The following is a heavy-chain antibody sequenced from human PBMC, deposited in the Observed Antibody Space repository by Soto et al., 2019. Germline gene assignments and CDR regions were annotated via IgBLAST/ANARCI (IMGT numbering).Heavy chain of an antibody. Sequence: AGGSLRLSCAASGFTFDDFAMRWVRQVPGKGLEWISLVNWDGDTTFYADSVKGRFIISRDNSKNSVYLQMNSLRSDDSAIYYCAKGATVTTHYQYYGMDVWGRGTTVTVSS. CDR1: GFTFDDFA. J-gene: IGHJ6*02. CDR3: AKGATVTTHYQYYGMDV. V-gene: IGHV3-43D*04. D-gene: IGHD4-17*01. CDR2: VNWDGDTT.